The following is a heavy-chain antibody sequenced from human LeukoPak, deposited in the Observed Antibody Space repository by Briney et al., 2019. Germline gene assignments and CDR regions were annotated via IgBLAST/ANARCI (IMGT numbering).Heavy chain of an antibody. CDR1: GGSFSGYY. Sequence: PSETLSLTCAVYGGSFSGYYWSWIRQPPGKGLEWIGEINHSGSTNYNPSLKSRVTISVDTSKTQFSLKLSSVTAADTAVYYCARRNEGCSSTSCPLRDAFDIWGQGTMVTVSS. J-gene: IGHJ3*02. CDR3: ARRNEGCSSTSCPLRDAFDI. V-gene: IGHV4-34*01. CDR2: INHSGST. D-gene: IGHD2-2*01.